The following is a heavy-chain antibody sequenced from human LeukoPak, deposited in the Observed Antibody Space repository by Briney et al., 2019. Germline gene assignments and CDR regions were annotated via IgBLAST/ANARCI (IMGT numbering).Heavy chain of an antibody. Sequence: ASVKVSCKASGYTFTMYYIHWVRQAPGQGLEWMGMISAYNGNTNYAQKLQGRVTMTTDTSTSTAYMELRSLRSDDTAVYYCARGGGYSSSWPKNFDYWGQGTLVTVSS. CDR2: ISAYNGNT. J-gene: IGHJ4*02. V-gene: IGHV1-18*04. CDR1: GYTFTMYY. D-gene: IGHD6-13*01. CDR3: ARGGGYSSSWPKNFDY.